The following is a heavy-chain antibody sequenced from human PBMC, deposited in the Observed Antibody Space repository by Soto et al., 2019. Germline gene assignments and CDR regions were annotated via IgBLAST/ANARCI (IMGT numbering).Heavy chain of an antibody. CDR2: ISYDGSNK. D-gene: IGHD2-2*01. CDR1: GFTFSSYA. V-gene: IGHV3-30-3*01. Sequence: QVQLVESGGGVVQPGRSLRLSCAASGFTFSSYAMHWVRQAPGKGLEWVAVISYDGSNKYYADSVKGRFTISRDNSKNTLYLQMNSLRAEDTAVYYCTTSLPAAFDYWGQGTLVTVSS. CDR3: TTSLPAAFDY. J-gene: IGHJ4*02.